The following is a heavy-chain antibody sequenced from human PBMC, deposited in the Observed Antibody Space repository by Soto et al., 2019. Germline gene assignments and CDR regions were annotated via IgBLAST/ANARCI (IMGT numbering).Heavy chain of an antibody. J-gene: IGHJ5*02. CDR1: GFTFSAYA. Sequence: GGSLRLSCAASGFTFSAYAFHWVRQAPGKGLEWLSVISYDGRETHYADSVEGRFIISRDSSKKTAYLQMNSLRGDDTAVYFCATDPVAVAGSFIDPWGKGTLVTVSS. V-gene: IGHV3-30-3*01. D-gene: IGHD6-19*01. CDR2: ISYDGRET. CDR3: ATDPVAVAGSFIDP.